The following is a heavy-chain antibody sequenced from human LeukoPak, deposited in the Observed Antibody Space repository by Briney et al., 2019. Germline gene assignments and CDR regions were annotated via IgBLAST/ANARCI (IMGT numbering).Heavy chain of an antibody. CDR2: IKQDGSEK. D-gene: IGHD1-26*01. J-gene: IGHJ5*02. Sequence: GGSLRLSCAASGFTFSSYWMSWVRQAPGKGLEWVANIKQDGSEKYYVDSVKGRFTISRDNAKNSLYLQMNSLRAEDTAVYYCARGVRGKWRGATKGSWFDPWGQGTLVTVSS. CDR1: GFTFSSYW. V-gene: IGHV3-7*01. CDR3: ARGVRGKWRGATKGSWFDP.